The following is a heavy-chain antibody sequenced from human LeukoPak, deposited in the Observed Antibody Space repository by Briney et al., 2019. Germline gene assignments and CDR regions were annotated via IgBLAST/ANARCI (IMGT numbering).Heavy chain of an antibody. D-gene: IGHD3-10*01. V-gene: IGHV3-23*01. J-gene: IGHJ6*03. CDR3: AKDKYYYGSGSIYMDV. Sequence: GGSLRLSCAASGFTFSSYGMSWVRQAPGKGLEWVSAISGSGGSTYYADSVKGRFTISRDNSKNTLYLQMNSLRAEDTAVYYCAKDKYYYGSGSIYMDVWAKGPRSPSP. CDR2: ISGSGGST. CDR1: GFTFSSYG.